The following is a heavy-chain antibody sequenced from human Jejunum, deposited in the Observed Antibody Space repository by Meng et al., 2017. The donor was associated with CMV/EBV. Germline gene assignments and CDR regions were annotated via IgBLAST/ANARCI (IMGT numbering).Heavy chain of an antibody. V-gene: IGHV3-30*04. CDR2: ISYDGNNK. CDR1: SYA. Sequence: SYAIHWVRQAPGRGLEWAAVISYDGNNKFYADSVRGRFIISRDNSKNTLYLEMNSLRADDTAVYYCARDLGPVSPAPSYYYGMDVWGQGATVTVSS. J-gene: IGHJ6*02. CDR3: ARDLGPVSPAPSYYYGMDV. D-gene: IGHD1-14*01.